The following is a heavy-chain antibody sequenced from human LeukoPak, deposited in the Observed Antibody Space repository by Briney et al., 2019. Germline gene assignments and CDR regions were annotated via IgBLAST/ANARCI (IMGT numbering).Heavy chain of an antibody. Sequence: SETLSLTCTVSGGSISSYYWSWIRQSPEKGLEWIGYIYYTGNTNYNPSLKSRVTMSLDTSKNQFSLKLNSVTAADTAFYYRAGELGRGYTYGHYGMDVWGQGTAVTVSS. J-gene: IGHJ6*02. D-gene: IGHD5-18*01. CDR1: GGSISSYY. CDR3: AGELGRGYTYGHYGMDV. CDR2: IYYTGNT. V-gene: IGHV4-59*01.